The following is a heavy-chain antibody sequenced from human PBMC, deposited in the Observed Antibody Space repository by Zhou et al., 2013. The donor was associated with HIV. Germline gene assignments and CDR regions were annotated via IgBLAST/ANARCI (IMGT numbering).Heavy chain of an antibody. D-gene: IGHD7-27*01. Sequence: QVQLEQSGAEVRKPGSSVKVSCKASGGISTNHVFSWVRQAPGQGLEWMGGIIPILATTNYAQKFQGRVTITTDESTTTAYMELNSLRSEDTAIYYCAIKGTGDRGWFDPWGQGTLVIVSS. CDR1: GGISTNHV. V-gene: IGHV1-69*05. CDR3: AIKGTGDRGWFDP. CDR2: IIPILATT. J-gene: IGHJ5*02.